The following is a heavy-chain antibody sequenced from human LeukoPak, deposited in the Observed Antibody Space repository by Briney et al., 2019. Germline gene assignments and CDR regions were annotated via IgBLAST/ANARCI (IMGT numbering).Heavy chain of an antibody. J-gene: IGHJ6*03. CDR1: GFTFSSYS. CDR2: ISSSSSYI. Sequence: GSLRLSCAASGFTFSSYSMNWVRQAPGKGLEWVSSISSSSSYIYYADSVKGRFTISRDNAKNSLYLQMNSLRAEDTAVYYCARISTYQPLLAPSYYYMDVWGKGTTVTVSS. CDR3: ARISTYQPLLAPSYYYMDV. V-gene: IGHV3-21*04. D-gene: IGHD2-2*01.